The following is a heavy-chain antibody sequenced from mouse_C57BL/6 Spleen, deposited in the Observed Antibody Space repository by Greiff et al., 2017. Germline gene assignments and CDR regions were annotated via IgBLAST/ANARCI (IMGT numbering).Heavy chain of an antibody. CDR2: ISGGGGNT. D-gene: IGHD2-3*01. CDR1: GFTFSSYT. V-gene: IGHV5-9*01. Sequence: EVQVVESGGGLVKPGGSLKLSCAASGFTFSSYTMSWVRQTPGKRLEWVATISGGGGNTYYPDSVKGRFTISRDNAKNTLYLQMSSLRSEDTALYYCAREDGEDAMDYWGQGTSVTVSS. CDR3: AREDGEDAMDY. J-gene: IGHJ4*01.